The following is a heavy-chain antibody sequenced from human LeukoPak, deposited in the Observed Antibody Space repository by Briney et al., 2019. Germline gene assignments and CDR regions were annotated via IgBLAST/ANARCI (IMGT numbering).Heavy chain of an antibody. V-gene: IGHV3-21*01. CDR3: AREYSSSWYLPDTFDY. Sequence: GGSLRLSCAASGFTFSSYSMNWVRQAPGKGLEWVSSISSSSSYIYYADPVKGRFTISRDNAKNSLYLQMNSLRAEDTAVYYCAREYSSSWYLPDTFDYWGQGTLVTVSS. D-gene: IGHD6-13*01. CDR2: ISSSSSYI. J-gene: IGHJ4*02. CDR1: GFTFSSYS.